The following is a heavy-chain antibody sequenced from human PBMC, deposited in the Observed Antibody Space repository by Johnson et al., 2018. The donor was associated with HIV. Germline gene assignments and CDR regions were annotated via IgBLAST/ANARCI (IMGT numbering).Heavy chain of an antibody. J-gene: IGHJ3*02. D-gene: IGHD1-1*01. CDR3: ANFYTDNTLGLFGAFDI. V-gene: IGHV3-30-3*01. CDR1: GFTFSSSA. CDR2: ISYDGSIK. Sequence: QVQLVESGGGVVQPGKSLRLSCAASGFTFSSSAMHWVRQAPGQGLQWVALISYDGSIKYFADSVKGRFTISRDNSKNTLSLQMNSLRAEDTAVYYCANFYTDNTLGLFGAFDIWGQGTMVTVSS.